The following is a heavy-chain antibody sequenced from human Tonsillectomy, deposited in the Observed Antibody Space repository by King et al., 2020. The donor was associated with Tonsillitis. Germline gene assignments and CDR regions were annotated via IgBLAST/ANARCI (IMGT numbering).Heavy chain of an antibody. Sequence: VQLQQWGAGLLKPSETLSLTCAVYGGSFSGYYCSWIRQPPGKGLEWIGEINHSGSTNYNPSLKSRVTVSIDTSKNQFSLKLSSVTAADTPVYYCASQAACSSPSCYAPGDSWGQGTLVTVSS. CDR2: INHSGST. J-gene: IGHJ4*02. CDR1: GGSFSGYY. V-gene: IGHV4-34*01. D-gene: IGHD2-2*01. CDR3: ASQAACSSPSCYAPGDS.